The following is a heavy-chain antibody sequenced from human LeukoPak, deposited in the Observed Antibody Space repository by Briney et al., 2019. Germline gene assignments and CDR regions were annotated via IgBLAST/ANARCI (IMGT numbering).Heavy chain of an antibody. J-gene: IGHJ4*02. D-gene: IGHD4-17*01. CDR3: AKEGYGDYYFDY. CDR1: GFTFSSYA. Sequence: GGSLRLSCAASGFTFSSYAINWVRQAPGKGLEWVAVISYDGSNKYYADSVKGRFTISRDNSKNTLYLQMNSLRAEDTAVYYCAKEGYGDYYFDYWGQGTLVTVSS. CDR2: ISYDGSNK. V-gene: IGHV3-30-3*01.